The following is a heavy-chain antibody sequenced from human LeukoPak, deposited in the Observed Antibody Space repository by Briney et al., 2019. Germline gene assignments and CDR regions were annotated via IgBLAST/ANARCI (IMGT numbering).Heavy chain of an antibody. Sequence: SETLSLTCTVSGGSISSYYWSWIRQPAGKGLKWIGRIYTSGSTNYNPSLKSRVTMSVDTSKNQFSLKLSSVTAADTAVYYCARDSSSGSYTGGYWCFDLWGRGTLVTVSS. CDR2: IYTSGST. V-gene: IGHV4-4*07. J-gene: IGHJ2*01. CDR1: GGSISSYY. D-gene: IGHD1-26*01. CDR3: ARDSSSGSYTGGYWCFDL.